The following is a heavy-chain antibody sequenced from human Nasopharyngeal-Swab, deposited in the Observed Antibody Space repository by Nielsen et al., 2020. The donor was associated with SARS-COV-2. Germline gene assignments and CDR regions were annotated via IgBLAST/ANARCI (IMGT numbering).Heavy chain of an antibody. J-gene: IGHJ4*02. CDR3: ARDAPAHYGAFY. CDR2: IPHDASNE. D-gene: IGHD4-17*01. CDR1: GFTFSSFG. Sequence: GESMKISCAASGFTFSSFGMHWVRQAPGKRLEWVAFIPHDASNEYYGDSVKGRFSISRDSSKNTLYLQMDSLRGEDTAVYYCARDAPAHYGAFYWGRGTLVTVSS. V-gene: IGHV3-30*03.